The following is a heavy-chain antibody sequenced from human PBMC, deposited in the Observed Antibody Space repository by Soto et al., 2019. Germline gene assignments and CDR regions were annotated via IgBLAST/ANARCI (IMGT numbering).Heavy chain of an antibody. CDR2: IYHSGST. V-gene: IGHV4-4*02. CDR3: ARGRYGSGSYYVDY. CDR1: GGSISSSNW. J-gene: IGHJ4*02. Sequence: TLETQSLTSAVSGGSISSSNWWSWVRQPPGKGLEWIGEIYHSGSTNYNPSLKSRVTISVDKSKNQFSLKLSPVTAADTAVYYCARGRYGSGSYYVDYWGQGTLVTVSS. D-gene: IGHD3-10*01.